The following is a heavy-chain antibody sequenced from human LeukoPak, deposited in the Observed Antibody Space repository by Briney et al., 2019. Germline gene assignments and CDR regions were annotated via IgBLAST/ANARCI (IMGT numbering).Heavy chain of an antibody. CDR2: IRSKAYGGTA. Sequence: GGSLRLSCTTSGLSFGDYATNWVRQAPGKGLEWVGFIRSKAYGGTADYAASVKGRFTISRDDSKSIAYLQMNSLKTKDTAVYSCSGHGTSLSTYFQNWGQGTLVTVSS. V-gene: IGHV3-49*04. CDR1: GLSFGDYA. D-gene: IGHD1-26*01. CDR3: SGHGTSLSTYFQN. J-gene: IGHJ1*01.